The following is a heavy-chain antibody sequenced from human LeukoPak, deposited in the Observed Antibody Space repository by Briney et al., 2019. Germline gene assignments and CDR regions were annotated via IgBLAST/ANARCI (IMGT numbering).Heavy chain of an antibody. CDR2: IKQDGSEK. Sequence: PGGSLRLSCAASGFTFSSYWMSWVRQAPGKGLEWVANIKQDGSEKYYVDSVKGRFTISRDNAKNSLYLQMNSLRAEDTAVYYCARGYYGGNSYAFDIWGQGTMVTVSS. D-gene: IGHD4-23*01. CDR3: ARGYYGGNSYAFDI. CDR1: GFTFSSYW. V-gene: IGHV3-7*05. J-gene: IGHJ3*02.